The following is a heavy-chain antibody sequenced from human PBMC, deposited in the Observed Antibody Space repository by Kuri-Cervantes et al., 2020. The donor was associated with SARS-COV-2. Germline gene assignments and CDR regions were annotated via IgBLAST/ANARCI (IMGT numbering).Heavy chain of an antibody. CDR3: AKSPFGFLEWFPGGMDV. V-gene: IGHV3-30*18. CDR1: GFTFSSYG. Sequence: GESLKISCAASGFTFSSYGMHWVRQAPGKGLEWVAVISYDGSNKYYADSVKGRFTISRDNSKNTLYLQMNSLRAEDTAVYYCAKSPFGFLEWFPGGMDVWGQGTMVTVSS. D-gene: IGHD3-3*01. J-gene: IGHJ6*02. CDR2: ISYDGSNK.